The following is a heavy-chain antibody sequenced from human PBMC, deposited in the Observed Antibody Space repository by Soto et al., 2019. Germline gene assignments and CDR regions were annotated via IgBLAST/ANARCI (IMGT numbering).Heavy chain of an antibody. V-gene: IGHV3-53*04. CDR1: GIPVSSNY. CDR2: LHSGGDT. Sequence: EVQLVESGGGLVQPGGSLRLSCVASGIPVSSNYMTWVRQAPGKGLEWVSVLHSGGDTYYANSVKGRFTISRHDSTSTLFLQRNSLTAEDTAVYYCARDGPYYYASRMDLWGQGTTVTVSS. CDR3: ARDGPYYYASRMDL. D-gene: IGHD3-10*01. J-gene: IGHJ6*02.